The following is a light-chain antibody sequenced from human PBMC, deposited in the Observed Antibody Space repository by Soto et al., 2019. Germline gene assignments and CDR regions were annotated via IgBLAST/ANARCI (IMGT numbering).Light chain of an antibody. CDR1: QSVSSSY. Sequence: EIGLTQSPGTLSLSPGERATLSCRASQSVSSSYLAWYQQKPGQAPRLLIYGASSRATGIPDRFSGSGSGLDFSLTISRLEHEGFAVYYCQQYGSSPVTFGPGTKVDIK. J-gene: IGKJ3*01. CDR3: QQYGSSPVT. V-gene: IGKV3-20*01. CDR2: GAS.